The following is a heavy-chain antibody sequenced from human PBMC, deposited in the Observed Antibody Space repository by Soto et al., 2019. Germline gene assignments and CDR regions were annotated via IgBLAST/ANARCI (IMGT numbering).Heavy chain of an antibody. CDR3: AREGGGYSNYAPGP. J-gene: IGHJ5*02. D-gene: IGHD4-4*01. CDR1: GYTFTSYG. CDR2: ISAYNGNT. V-gene: IGHV1-18*01. Sequence: GASVKVCCKASGYTFTSYGISWVRQAPGQGLEWMGWISAYNGNTNYAQKLQGRVTITTDTSTSTAYMELRSLRSDDTAVYYCAREGGGYSNYAPGPWGQGTLGTFSS.